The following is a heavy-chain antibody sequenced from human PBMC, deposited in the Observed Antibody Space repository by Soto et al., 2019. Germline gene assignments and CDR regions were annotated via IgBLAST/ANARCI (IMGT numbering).Heavy chain of an antibody. V-gene: IGHV1-3*01. J-gene: IGHJ4*02. D-gene: IGHD3-10*01. CDR1: GYTFTSYA. CDR3: ARDVLLWFGDPVNYFDY. Sequence: AASVKVSCKASGYTFTSYAMHWVRQAPGQRLGWMGWINAGNGNTKYSQKFQGRVTITRDTSASTAYMELSSLRSEDTAVYYCARDVLLWFGDPVNYFDYWGQGTLVTVSS. CDR2: INAGNGNT.